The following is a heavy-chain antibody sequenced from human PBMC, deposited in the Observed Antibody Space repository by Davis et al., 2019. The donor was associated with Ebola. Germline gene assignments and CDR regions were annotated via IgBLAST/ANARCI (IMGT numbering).Heavy chain of an antibody. Sequence: GGSLRLSCAASGFTFSTYSMNWVRQAPGKGLEWVSSISSRSYYIYYADSVKGRFTVSRDNAKNSLYLQMNSLRAEDTAVYYCVRDPALVVTGGGWFFGLWGRGTLVTVSS. D-gene: IGHD2-21*02. CDR1: GFTFSTYS. CDR3: VRDPALVVTGGGWFFGL. J-gene: IGHJ2*01. V-gene: IGHV3-21*01. CDR2: ISSRSYYI.